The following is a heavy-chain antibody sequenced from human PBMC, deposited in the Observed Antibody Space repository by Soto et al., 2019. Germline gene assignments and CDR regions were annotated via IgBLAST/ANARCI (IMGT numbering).Heavy chain of an antibody. J-gene: IGHJ5*02. CDR1: GGTVASSHW. V-gene: IGHV4-4*02. CDR2: VYHTGDT. Sequence: PSETLSLTCGVSGGTVASSHWRSWVRQSPGGGLEWIGNVYHTGDTNLNPSLQSRVTISVDKSNNQFSLRLNSLTAADTAVYFCAREIVTAGGNNYFDPWGPGTLVTVSS. CDR3: AREIVTAGGNNYFDP. D-gene: IGHD2-21*02.